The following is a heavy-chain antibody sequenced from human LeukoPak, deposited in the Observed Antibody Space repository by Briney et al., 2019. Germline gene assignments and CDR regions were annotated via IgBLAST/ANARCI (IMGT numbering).Heavy chain of an antibody. D-gene: IGHD3-10*01. CDR1: GFTFSNYW. CDR2: INPTGSET. V-gene: IGHV3-7*01. Sequence: GGSLRLSCAASGFTFSNYWMTWVRQAPGQGPEFLANINPTGSETYYVDPVKGRFTISRDNAKNLLFLQMNSLRGEDTALYYCGGFGYEAAVDLWGRGTLVTVSS. CDR3: GGFGYEAAVDL. J-gene: IGHJ4*02.